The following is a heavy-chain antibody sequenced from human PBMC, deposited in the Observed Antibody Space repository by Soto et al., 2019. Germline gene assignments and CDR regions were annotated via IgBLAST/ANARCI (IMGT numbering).Heavy chain of an antibody. V-gene: IGHV1-18*01. CDR2: ISASNGNT. J-gene: IGHJ4*02. CDR3: ARLWGWLAY. Sequence: QVQLVQSGAEVKKPGASVKVSCKTSGYSFTNYGISWVRQAPGQGLEWMGWISASNGNTDYAQKFQGRVTLSTDTSTNTAYMELRSLRSDDTAIYFCARLWGWLAYWGQGPLVTVSS. D-gene: IGHD3-16*01. CDR1: GYSFTNYG.